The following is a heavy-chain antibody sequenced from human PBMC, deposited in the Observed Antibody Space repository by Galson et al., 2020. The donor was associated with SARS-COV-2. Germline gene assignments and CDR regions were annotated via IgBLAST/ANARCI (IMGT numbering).Heavy chain of an antibody. CDR2: ISSYNGIT. J-gene: IGHJ6*02. D-gene: IGHD3-3*01. Sequence: ASVKVSCKASGYTFTNYGISWVRQAPGQGLEWMGWISSYNGITNYAQKFQGRVTMTSDTSTTTAYMELRSLRSDDTAVYYCARFGATPYYGSWGGYFYYYYYAMDDWDQGTSVTVSS. V-gene: IGHV1-18*01. CDR3: ARFGATPYYGSWGGYFYYYYYAMDD. CDR1: GYTFTNYG.